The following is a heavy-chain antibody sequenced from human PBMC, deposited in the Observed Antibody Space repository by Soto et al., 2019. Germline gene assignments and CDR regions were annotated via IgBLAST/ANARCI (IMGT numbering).Heavy chain of an antibody. Sequence: GGSLRLSCAASGLTFRSYWMHWVLQAPGNGLVWVSLINSDGSSTSYADSVKGRFTISRDNAKNTLYLQMNSLSAEDTAVYYCARDGGSSYFYYYYGMDVWGQGTTVPVYS. CDR3: ARDGGSSYFYYYYGMDV. V-gene: IGHV3-74*01. CDR1: GLTFRSYW. D-gene: IGHD2-15*01. J-gene: IGHJ6*02. CDR2: INSDGSST.